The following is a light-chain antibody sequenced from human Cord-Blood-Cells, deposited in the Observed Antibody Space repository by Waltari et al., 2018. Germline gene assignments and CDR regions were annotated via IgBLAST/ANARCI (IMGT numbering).Light chain of an antibody. CDR2: EVS. J-gene: IGLJ2*01. Sequence: QSALTQPASVSGSPGQSITISCTGTSSDVGGYNSFSWYQQHPGKAPKLMIYEVSNRPSGVSNRFSGSKSGNTASLTISGLQAEDEADYYCSSYTSSSTVVFGGGTKLTVL. V-gene: IGLV2-14*01. CDR1: SSDVGGYNS. CDR3: SSYTSSSTVV.